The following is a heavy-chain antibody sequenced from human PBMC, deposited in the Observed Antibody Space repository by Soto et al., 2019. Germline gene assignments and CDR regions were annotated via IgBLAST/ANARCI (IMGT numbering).Heavy chain of an antibody. V-gene: IGHV3-23*01. Sequence: PWWCLRLSCASSGFTVSSYAMSWLRQAPGKGLEWVSAISGSGGSTYYADSVKGRFTISRDNSKNTLYLQMNSLRAEDTAVYYSAKLAAAGTTYYYYMDVWGKGTTVTVSS. J-gene: IGHJ6*03. D-gene: IGHD6-13*01. CDR1: GFTVSSYA. CDR3: AKLAAAGTTYYYYMDV. CDR2: ISGSGGST.